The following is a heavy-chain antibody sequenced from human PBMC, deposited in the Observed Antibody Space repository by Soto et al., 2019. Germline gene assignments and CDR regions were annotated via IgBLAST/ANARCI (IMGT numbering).Heavy chain of an antibody. D-gene: IGHD6-19*01. CDR2: VSHDGRNT. CDR3: AKGGRQWLVTSDFNY. J-gene: IGHJ4*02. Sequence: VQLVESGGGVVQPGRSLRLSCAASGFTFSDYAMHWVRQAPGKGLVWVAVVSHDGRNTHYADSVKGRFTISRDSSKNTVSLEMTSLRAEDTAVYYWAKGGRQWLVTSDFNYWGQGALVTVSS. CDR1: GFTFSDYA. V-gene: IGHV3-30*18.